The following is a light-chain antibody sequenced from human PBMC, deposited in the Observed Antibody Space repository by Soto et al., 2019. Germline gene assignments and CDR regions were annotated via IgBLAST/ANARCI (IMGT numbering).Light chain of an antibody. J-gene: IGLJ1*01. CDR3: SSYTSSSPLYV. CDR1: SSDVGGYEY. V-gene: IGLV2-14*01. Sequence: QSVLTQPASVSGSPGQSITISCTGTSSDVGGYEYVLWYQQHPGKAPKLMIYDVRNRPSGVSNRFSGSKSGNTASLTISGLQAEDEADYYCSSYTSSSPLYVFGTGTKVTVL. CDR2: DVR.